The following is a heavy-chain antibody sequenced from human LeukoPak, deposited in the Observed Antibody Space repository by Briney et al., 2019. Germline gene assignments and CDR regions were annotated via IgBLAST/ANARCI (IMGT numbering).Heavy chain of an antibody. J-gene: IGHJ4*02. CDR2: IYYSGST. D-gene: IGHD2-15*01. Sequence: PSETLSLTCTVSGGSISSSSYYWGWIRQPPGKGLEWIGSIYYSGSTYYNPSLKSRVTISVDTSKNQFSLKLSSVTAADTAVYYCARDGSPNLYCSGGSCYFFDYWGQGTLVTVSS. CDR3: ARDGSPNLYCSGGSCYFFDY. CDR1: GGSISSSSYY. V-gene: IGHV4-39*02.